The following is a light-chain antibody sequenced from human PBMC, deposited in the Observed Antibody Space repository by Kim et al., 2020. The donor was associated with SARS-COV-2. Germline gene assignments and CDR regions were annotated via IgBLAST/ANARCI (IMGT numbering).Light chain of an antibody. Sequence: GQRVTISCSGSSSNIGNDYVSWYQQVPGTAPKVLIYDNNKRPSGIPDRFSGSKSGTSATLGITGLQTGDEAVYYCGTWDSSLSAWVFGGGTQLTVL. CDR1: SSNIGNDY. V-gene: IGLV1-51*01. CDR2: DNN. CDR3: GTWDSSLSAWV. J-gene: IGLJ3*02.